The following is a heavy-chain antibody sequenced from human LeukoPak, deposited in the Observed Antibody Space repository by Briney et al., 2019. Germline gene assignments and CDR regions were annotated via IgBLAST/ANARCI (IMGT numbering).Heavy chain of an antibody. CDR3: ARDPSNTSGRYTYFDY. J-gene: IGHJ4*02. CDR2: ISGFNGEP. CDR1: GYTFTSHG. V-gene: IGHV1-18*01. D-gene: IGHD3-16*02. Sequence: ASVKVSCKTYGYTFTSHGISWVRQAPGQGLEWMGWISGFNGEPHYAQNLQGRVTMTTDTSTSTAYMELRSLRSDDTAVYYCARDPSNTSGRYTYFDYWGQGTLVTVSS.